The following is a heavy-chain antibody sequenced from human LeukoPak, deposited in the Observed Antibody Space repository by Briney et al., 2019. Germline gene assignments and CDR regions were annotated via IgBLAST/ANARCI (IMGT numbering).Heavy chain of an antibody. J-gene: IGHJ6*02. CDR3: ASSIVVTATLYYYYYGMDV. CDR1: GFTFSSYS. Sequence: GGSLTLSCAASGFTFSSYSMNWVRQAPGKGLEWVSSISSSSSYIYYADSVKGRFTISRDNAKNSLYLQMNSLRAEDTAVYYCASSIVVTATLYYYYYGMDVWGQGTTVTVSS. D-gene: IGHD2-21*02. CDR2: ISSSSSYI. V-gene: IGHV3-21*01.